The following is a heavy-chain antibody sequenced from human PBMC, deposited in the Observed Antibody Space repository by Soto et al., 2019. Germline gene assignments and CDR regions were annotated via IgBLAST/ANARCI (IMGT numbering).Heavy chain of an antibody. V-gene: IGHV4-59*01. CDR3: ASGVSTFYYYYDMEV. CDR2: IYYGGST. Sequence: SETLSLTCTVSGGSLSSYHWSWIRQPPGKGLEWIGYIYYGGSTNYNPSLKSRTTMSADTSKNQFSLKLSSVTAADTAVYYCASGVSTFYYYYDMEVWGKGITVTVSS. D-gene: IGHD2-8*01. J-gene: IGHJ6*03. CDR1: GGSLSSYH.